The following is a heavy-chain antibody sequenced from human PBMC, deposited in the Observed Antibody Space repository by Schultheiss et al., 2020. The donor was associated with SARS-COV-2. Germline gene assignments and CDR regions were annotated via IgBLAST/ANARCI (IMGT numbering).Heavy chain of an antibody. J-gene: IGHJ4*02. D-gene: IGHD5-12*01. CDR1: GGSISSYY. V-gene: IGHV4-59*01. CDR2: IYYSGST. Sequence: SETLSLTCTVSGGSISSYYWGWIRQPPGKGLEWIGYIYYSGSTNYNPSLKSRVTISVDTSKNQFSLKLISVTAADTAVYYCARDDRDMVATIWDYWGQGTLVTVSS. CDR3: ARDDRDMVATIWDY.